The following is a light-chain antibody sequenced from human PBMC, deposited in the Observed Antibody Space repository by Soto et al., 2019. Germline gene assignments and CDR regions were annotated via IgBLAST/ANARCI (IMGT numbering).Light chain of an antibody. Sequence: QSALTQPASVSGSPGQSITISCTGTSSDVGGYNYVSWYQQHPGKAPKLMIYDVSNRPSGXXXXFSGSKSGNTASLTISGXXXXDXXXYYCSSYTSSSTLYVFGTGTKVTVL. CDR2: DVS. CDR3: SSYTSSSTLYV. V-gene: IGLV2-14*01. J-gene: IGLJ1*01. CDR1: SSDVGGYNY.